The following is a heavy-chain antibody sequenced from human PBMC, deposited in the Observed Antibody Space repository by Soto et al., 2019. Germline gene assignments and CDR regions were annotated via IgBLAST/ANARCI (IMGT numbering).Heavy chain of an antibody. D-gene: IGHD2-2*01. CDR1: GFTVSSNF. CDR2: IYTGGST. J-gene: IGHJ5*02. V-gene: IGHV3-53*01. Sequence: HLVESGGGLIQPGGSLRLSCAASGFTVSSNFMTWVRQAPGKGLEWVSVIYTGGSTYYTDSVKGRFTISRDNSKNTLYLQMNSLRGEDTALYYCARGGPAYWFDPWGQGTLVTVSS. CDR3: ARGGPAYWFDP.